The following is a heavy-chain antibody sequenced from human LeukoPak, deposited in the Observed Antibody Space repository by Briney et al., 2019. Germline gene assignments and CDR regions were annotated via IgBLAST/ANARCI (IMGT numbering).Heavy chain of an antibody. J-gene: IGHJ4*02. CDR1: GYTFTGYY. Sequence: ASVKVSCKASGYTFTGYYMHWVRQAPGQXLEWMGWINPNSGDTKYAQNFQGRVTMTRDTSISTAYMELSRLRSDDTAVYYCATQRGSYLWGTDFDYWGQGTLVTVSS. CDR3: ATQRGSYLWGTDFDY. V-gene: IGHV1-2*02. CDR2: INPNSGDT. D-gene: IGHD3-16*01.